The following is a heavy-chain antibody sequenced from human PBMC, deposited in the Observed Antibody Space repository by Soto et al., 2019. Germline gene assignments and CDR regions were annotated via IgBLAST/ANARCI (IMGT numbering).Heavy chain of an antibody. CDR3: ARDRLMATAGTARHYFGLDV. V-gene: IGHV4-31*03. CDR2: IYYSGNT. Sequence: TLSLTCTFSCGSSISGGYYWSCVRQNPRRGLEWIGNIYYSGNTDYNPSLKSRLTISVDTSTNQFSLNLSSVTAADTAVYYCARDRLMATAGTARHYFGLDVWGQGTTVTVS. CDR1: CGSSISGGYY. D-gene: IGHD5-18*01. J-gene: IGHJ6*02.